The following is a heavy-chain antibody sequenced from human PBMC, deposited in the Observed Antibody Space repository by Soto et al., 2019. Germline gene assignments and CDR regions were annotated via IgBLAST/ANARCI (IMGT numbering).Heavy chain of an antibody. J-gene: IGHJ4*02. CDR1: GWNVGGYW. D-gene: IGHD3-22*01. CDR2: IDPSDSQT. Sequence: REAEKISCTGSGWNVGGYWMTCVRQKPGKGLEWMGRIDPSDSQTYYSPSFRGHVTISVTKSITTVFLQWSSLRASDTAMYYCARQIYDSDTGPNFQYYFDSWGQGNPVTVSA. CDR3: ARQIYDSDTGPNFQYYFDS. V-gene: IGHV5-10-1*01.